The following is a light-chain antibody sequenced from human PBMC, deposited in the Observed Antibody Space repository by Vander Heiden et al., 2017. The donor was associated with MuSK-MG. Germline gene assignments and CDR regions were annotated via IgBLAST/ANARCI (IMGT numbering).Light chain of an antibody. J-gene: IGLJ2*01. CDR1: SSNLGAGYD. CDR3: QSCDSSLSVYVV. V-gene: IGLV1-40*01. CDR2: GTS. Sequence: QSVLTQPPSVSGAPGQRVTISCTGSSSNLGAGYDVHWYQRLPGTAPKPLVYGTSNRPSGVPGRFSGSRSGTSASLAITGLQAEDEADYYCQSCDSSLSVYVVFGGGTKLTVL.